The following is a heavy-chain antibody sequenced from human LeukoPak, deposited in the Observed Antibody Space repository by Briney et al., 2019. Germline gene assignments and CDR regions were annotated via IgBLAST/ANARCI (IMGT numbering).Heavy chain of an antibody. V-gene: IGHV1-2*02. J-gene: IGHJ4*02. CDR3: ARDGMRRFGYYFDY. CDR2: INPNSGGT. CDR1: GYTFTDYY. Sequence: ASVKVSCKASGYTFTDYYIHWVRQAPGQGLEWMGWINPNSGGTNYAQKFQGRVTMTRDTSISTAYMELSRLRSDDTAVYYCARDGMRRFGYYFDYWGQGTLVTVSP. D-gene: IGHD3-16*01.